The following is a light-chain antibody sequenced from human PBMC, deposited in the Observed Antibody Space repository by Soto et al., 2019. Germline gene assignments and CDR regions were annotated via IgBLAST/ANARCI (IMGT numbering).Light chain of an antibody. CDR2: GAS. Sequence: EIVLTQSPGSLSLSPWQGATLSCRASQSVDTTFFAWYQKKPGQAPRLLIYGASKRATGIPDRFSGRGSGTDFTLIMSRLELEDCALYYCQQYMSSVTFGQGTNVEIK. CDR3: QQYMSSVT. V-gene: IGKV3-20*01. CDR1: QSVDTTF. J-gene: IGKJ1*01.